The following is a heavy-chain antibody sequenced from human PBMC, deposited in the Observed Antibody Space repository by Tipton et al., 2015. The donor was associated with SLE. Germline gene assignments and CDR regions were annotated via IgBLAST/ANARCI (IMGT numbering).Heavy chain of an antibody. CDR3: AIIADNSGYDRSFYDY. V-gene: IGHV3-21*01. CDR2: ISSSSSYI. CDR1: GFTFSSYS. D-gene: IGHD5-12*01. Sequence: LSLTCAASGFTFSSYSMNWVRQAPGKGLEWVSSISSSSSYIYYADSVKGRFTISRDNAKNSLYLQMNSLRAEDTAVYYCAIIADNSGYDRSFYDYWGQGTLVTVSS. J-gene: IGHJ4*02.